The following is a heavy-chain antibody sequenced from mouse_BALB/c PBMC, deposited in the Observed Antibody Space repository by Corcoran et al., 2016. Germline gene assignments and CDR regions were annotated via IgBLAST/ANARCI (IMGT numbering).Heavy chain of an antibody. J-gene: IGHJ3*01. CDR1: GYTFTNYG. CDR2: INTYTGDP. V-gene: IGHV9-1*02. CDR3: ANYYGSSFAY. Sequence: QIQLVQSGPELKKPGDTVKISCKASGYTFTNYGMHWVKQAPGKGLKWMGWINTYTGDPTYADDFKGRFAFSLETSASTAYLQINNLKNEDMATYFCANYYGSSFAYWGQGTLVTVSA. D-gene: IGHD1-1*01.